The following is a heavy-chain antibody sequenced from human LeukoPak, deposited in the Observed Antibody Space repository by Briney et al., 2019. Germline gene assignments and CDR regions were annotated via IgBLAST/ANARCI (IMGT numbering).Heavy chain of an antibody. CDR3: ARDQYYYGSGSYGLDY. CDR2: IYTSGST. V-gene: IGHV4-61*02. CDR1: GGSISISRYY. J-gene: IGHJ4*02. Sequence: SETLSLTCTVSGGSISISRYYWSWIRQPAGKGLEWIERIYTSGSTNYNPSLKSRVTMSVDTSKNQFSLKLSSVTAADTAVYYCARDQYYYGSGSYGLDYWGQGTLVTVSS. D-gene: IGHD3-10*01.